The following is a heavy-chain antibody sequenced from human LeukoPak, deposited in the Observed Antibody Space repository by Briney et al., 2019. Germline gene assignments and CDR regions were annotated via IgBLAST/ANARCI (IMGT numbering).Heavy chain of an antibody. CDR1: GFTFSSYW. Sequence: GGSLRLSCAASGFTFSSYWMSWVRQAPGKGLEWVANIKQDGSEKFYVDFVKGRFTISRDNAKNSLYLQMNSLRAEDTAVYYCARAVWFGELLLDYWGQGTLVTVSS. D-gene: IGHD3-10*01. J-gene: IGHJ4*02. CDR3: ARAVWFGELLLDY. CDR2: IKQDGSEK. V-gene: IGHV3-7*01.